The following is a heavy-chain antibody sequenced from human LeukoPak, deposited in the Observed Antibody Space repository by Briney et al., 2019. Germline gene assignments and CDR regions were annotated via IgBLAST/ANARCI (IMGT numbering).Heavy chain of an antibody. J-gene: IGHJ3*02. Sequence: PSETLSLTCTVSGGSIGSTTYYWGWIRQPPGNELECIVSIYYSGSTYYNPSLKSRVNISLDTSKNQFSLKLSSVTAADTAVYYCARHKQSGTYYDAFDIWGQGTMVTVSS. V-gene: IGHV4-39*01. D-gene: IGHD1-26*01. CDR3: ARHKQSGTYYDAFDI. CDR1: GGSIGSTTYY. CDR2: IYYSGST.